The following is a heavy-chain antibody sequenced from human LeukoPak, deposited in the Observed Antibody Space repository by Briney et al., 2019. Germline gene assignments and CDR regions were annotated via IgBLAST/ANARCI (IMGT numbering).Heavy chain of an antibody. Sequence: PGGSLRLSCAVSGLSFSNYGMHWVRQPPGKGLEWVAFIRYDASNKYYADSVKGRFTISRDNSKNTLYLQMNSLRAEDTAVYTKEEQQLWFFDYWGQGTLVTVSS. CDR1: GLSFSNYG. CDR2: IRYDASNK. J-gene: IGHJ4*02. V-gene: IGHV3-30*02. CDR3: EEQQLWFFDY. D-gene: IGHD5-18*01.